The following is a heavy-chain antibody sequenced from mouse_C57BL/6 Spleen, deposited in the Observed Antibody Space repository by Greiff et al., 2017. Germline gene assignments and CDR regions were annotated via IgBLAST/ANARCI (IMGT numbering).Heavy chain of an antibody. CDR3: ARGTTVVEDLFDY. CDR1: GYTFTSYT. V-gene: IGHV1-4*01. J-gene: IGHJ2*01. Sequence: VQLQQSGAELARPGASVKMSCKASGYTFTSYTMHWVKQRPGQGLEWIGYINPSSGYTKYNQKFKDKATLTADKSSSTAYMQLSSLPSEDSAVYYCARGTTVVEDLFDYWGQGTTLTVSS. D-gene: IGHD1-1*01. CDR2: INPSSGYT.